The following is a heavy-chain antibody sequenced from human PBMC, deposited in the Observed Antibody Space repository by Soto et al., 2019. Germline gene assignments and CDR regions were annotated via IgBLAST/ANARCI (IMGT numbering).Heavy chain of an antibody. V-gene: IGHV1-18*01. D-gene: IGHD5-12*01. CDR3: ARGGPEYSGYEWVYMDV. Sequence: GASVKVSCKASGYTLTSYGMSWVRQAPGQGLEWMGWISAYNGNTNYAQKLQGRVTMTTDTSTSTAYMELRSLRSDDTAVYYCARGGPEYSGYEWVYMDVWGKGNTVTVSS. J-gene: IGHJ6*03. CDR2: ISAYNGNT. CDR1: GYTLTSYG.